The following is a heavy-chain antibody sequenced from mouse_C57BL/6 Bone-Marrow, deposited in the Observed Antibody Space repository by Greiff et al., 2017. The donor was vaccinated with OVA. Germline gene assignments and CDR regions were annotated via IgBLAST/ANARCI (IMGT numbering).Heavy chain of an antibody. V-gene: IGHV5-15*01. J-gene: IGHJ4*01. CDR3: ARDDWAYAMDY. CDR1: GFTFSDYG. D-gene: IGHD4-1*01. CDR2: ISNLAYSI. Sequence: EVMLVESGGGLVQPGGSLKLSCAASGFTFSDYGMAWVRQAPRKGPEWVAFISNLAYSIYYADTVTGRFTISRENAKNTLYLERSSLRSEDTAMYYCARDDWAYAMDYWGQGTSVTVSS.